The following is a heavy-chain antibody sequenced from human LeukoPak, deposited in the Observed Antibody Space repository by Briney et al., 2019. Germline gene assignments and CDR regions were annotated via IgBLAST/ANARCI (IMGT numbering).Heavy chain of an antibody. CDR2: IRYDGSNK. J-gene: IGHJ5*02. CDR1: GFTFSSYG. Sequence: HPGGSLRLSCAASGFTFSSYGMHWVRQAPGKGLEWVAFIRYDGSNKYYADSVKGRFTISRDNSKNTLYLQMNSLRAEDTAVYYCAKDGEPNDYGDYSGWFDPWGQGTLVTVSS. V-gene: IGHV3-30*02. D-gene: IGHD4-17*01. CDR3: AKDGEPNDYGDYSGWFDP.